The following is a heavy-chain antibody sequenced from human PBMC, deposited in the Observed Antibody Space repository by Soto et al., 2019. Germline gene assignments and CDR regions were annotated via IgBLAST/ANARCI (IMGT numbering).Heavy chain of an antibody. CDR3: ARAGTGTYDAFDI. V-gene: IGHV3-53*01. D-gene: IGHD1-1*01. J-gene: IGHJ3*02. CDR2: IYSGGST. CDR1: GFTVSSNY. Sequence: EVQLVESGGGLIQPGGSLRLSCAASGFTVSSNYMSWVRQAPGKGLEWVSVIYSGGSTYYADSVKGRFPISGDNSKNTLYLQMNSLRAEDTAVYYCARAGTGTYDAFDIWGQGTMVTVSS.